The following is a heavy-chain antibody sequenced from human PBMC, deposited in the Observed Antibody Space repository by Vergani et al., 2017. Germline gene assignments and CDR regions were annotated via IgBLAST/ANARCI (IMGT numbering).Heavy chain of an antibody. CDR3: ARDCWTSELRGVYWFDT. Sequence: QVQLHESGPGLVKPSQTLSLTCTVSGGSITSGSFYWSWIRQPAGKGLEWIGRIHSSGTTNYNPSLKSRVTLSVDTSKNQLSLRMTSVTAADTAVYYCARDCWTSELRGVYWFDTWGQGTLVSVSS. J-gene: IGHJ5*02. CDR2: IHSSGTT. D-gene: IGHD3-10*01. CDR1: GGSITSGSFY. V-gene: IGHV4-61*02.